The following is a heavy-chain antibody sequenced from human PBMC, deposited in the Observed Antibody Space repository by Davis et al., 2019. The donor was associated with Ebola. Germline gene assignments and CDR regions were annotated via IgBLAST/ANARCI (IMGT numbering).Heavy chain of an antibody. CDR3: AKQRGVGAIDYDY. J-gene: IGHJ4*02. CDR2: IKPDGSEK. CDR1: GFTFSSYA. Sequence: GGSLRLSCAASGFTFSSYAMHWVRQAPGKGLEWVANIKPDGSEKYYVDSMKGRFTTFRDNPKNTLYLQMNSLRADDTAVYYCAKQRGVGAIDYDYWGRGTVVTVSS. V-gene: IGHV3-7*03. D-gene: IGHD1-26*01.